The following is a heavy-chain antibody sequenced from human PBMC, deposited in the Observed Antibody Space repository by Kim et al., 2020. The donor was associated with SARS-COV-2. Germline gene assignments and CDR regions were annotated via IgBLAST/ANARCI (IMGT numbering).Heavy chain of an antibody. CDR3: VKENYDILTGYYFDY. V-gene: IGHV3-64D*09. J-gene: IGHJ4*02. D-gene: IGHD3-9*01. Sequence: DPVKGRFTISRDNSKNTLYLQMSSLRAEDTAVYYCVKENYDILTGYYFDYWGQGTLVTVSS.